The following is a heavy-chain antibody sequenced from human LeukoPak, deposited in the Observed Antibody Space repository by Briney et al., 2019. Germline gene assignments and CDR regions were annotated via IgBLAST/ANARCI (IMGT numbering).Heavy chain of an antibody. CDR3: ARGYDILTGYYIPDY. D-gene: IGHD3-9*01. J-gene: IGHJ4*02. CDR2: PNSGGT. Sequence: PNSGGTTYAQKFQGRVTMTRDTSISTAYMELSRLRSDDTAVYYCARGYDILTGYYIPDYWGQGTLVTVSS. V-gene: IGHV1-2*02.